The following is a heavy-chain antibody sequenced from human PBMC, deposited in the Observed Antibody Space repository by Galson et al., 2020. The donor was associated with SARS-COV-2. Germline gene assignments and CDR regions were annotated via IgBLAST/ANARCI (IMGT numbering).Heavy chain of an antibody. CDR1: AGSITSGSYY. Sequence: SETLYLTCTVSAGSITSGSYYWGWIRQSPGRGLEWIGSIYHSGGTNYNPSFKSRVTISVDTSKNQFSLKLTSVTAADSALYFCVRSYSSSWYSPTYYYGLDLWGQGTTVTVSS. V-gene: IGHV4-39*07. D-gene: IGHD6-13*01. CDR2: IYHSGGT. J-gene: IGHJ6*02. CDR3: VRSYSSSWYSPTYYYGLDL.